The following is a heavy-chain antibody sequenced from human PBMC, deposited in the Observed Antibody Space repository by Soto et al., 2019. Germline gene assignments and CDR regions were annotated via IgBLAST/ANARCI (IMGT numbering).Heavy chain of an antibody. V-gene: IGHV2-26*01. CDR2: IFSNDEK. D-gene: IGHD3-10*01. Sequence: GSGPTLVNPTETLTLTCTVSGFSLSNARMGVSWIRQPPGKALEWLAHIFSNDEKSYSTSLKSRLTISKDTSKSQVVLTMTNMDPVDTATYYCARLIWFGDGYGMDVWGQGTTVTVSS. CDR3: ARLIWFGDGYGMDV. J-gene: IGHJ6*01. CDR1: GFSLSNARMG.